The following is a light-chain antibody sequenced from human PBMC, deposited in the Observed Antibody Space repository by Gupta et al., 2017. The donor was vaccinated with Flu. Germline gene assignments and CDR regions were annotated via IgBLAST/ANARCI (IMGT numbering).Light chain of an antibody. CDR1: STDVGYYNY. CDR2: EVT. J-gene: IGLJ1*01. CDR3: CSYTSSSTLYV. V-gene: IGLV2-14*01. Sequence: QSALTQPAPVSGSPGQSITISCTGSSTDVGYYNYVSWYQQHPGKAPKVMIYEVTNRPSGVSNRFSGSKSGNTASLTISGLQAEDEAEYYCCSYTSSSTLYVFGTGTKVTVL.